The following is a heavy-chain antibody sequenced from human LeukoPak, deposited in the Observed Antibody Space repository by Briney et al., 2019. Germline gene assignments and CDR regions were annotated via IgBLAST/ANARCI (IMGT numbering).Heavy chain of an antibody. CDR3: ARAPGYYYGMDV. Sequence: ASVKVSCKASGYTFTSYGISWARQAPGQGLEWMGIINPRGGSTSFAQKFQGRVTMTGDTSTSTVYMELSSLTSEDTAVYYCARAPGYYYGMDVWGHGTTVTVSS. CDR2: INPRGGST. V-gene: IGHV1-46*01. J-gene: IGHJ6*02. CDR1: GYTFTSYG.